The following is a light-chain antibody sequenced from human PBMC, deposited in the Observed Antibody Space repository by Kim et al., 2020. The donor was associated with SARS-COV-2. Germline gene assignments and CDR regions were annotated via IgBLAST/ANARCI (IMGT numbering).Light chain of an antibody. J-gene: IGLJ3*02. CDR2: QDS. Sequence: SYELTQPPSVSVSPGQTASITCSGDKLGDKYACWYQQKPGQSPVLVIYQDSKRPSGIPERFSGSNSGNTATLTISGTQAMDEADYYCQAWDSSTHWVFGGATHLPVL. V-gene: IGLV3-1*01. CDR1: KLGDKY. CDR3: QAWDSSTHWV.